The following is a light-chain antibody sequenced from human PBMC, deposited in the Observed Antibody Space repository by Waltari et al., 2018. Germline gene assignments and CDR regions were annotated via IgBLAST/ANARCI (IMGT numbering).Light chain of an antibody. J-gene: IGKJ1*01. CDR1: QCIDIY. CDR3: QQCYSTRWT. CDR2: DAT. V-gene: IGKV1-39*01. Sequence: IQMTQFPSPLPASLGPRVPITCRTSQCIDIYLHWYQQKAGKAPRLLIYDATHLQNGVPSSVSGSGSETDFTLTISSLQPEDFATYYCQQCYSTRWTFGQGTVVELK.